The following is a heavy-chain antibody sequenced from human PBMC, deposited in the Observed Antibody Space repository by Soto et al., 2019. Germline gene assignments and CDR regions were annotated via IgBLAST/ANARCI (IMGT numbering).Heavy chain of an antibody. V-gene: IGHV6-1*01. Sequence: QVQLQQSGPGLVKPSQTLSLTCAISGDSISTNNVAWNWIRQSPSGGLEWLGRTGYTSKWYNDYAVSVRSRITINPATSTTQFSLQLNSVTLDDTAVYYCARGKYRAFEYWGQGTMVTVSS. CDR2: TGYTSKWYN. J-gene: IGHJ4*02. CDR3: ARGKYRAFEY. CDR1: GDSISTNNVA. D-gene: IGHD2-2*02.